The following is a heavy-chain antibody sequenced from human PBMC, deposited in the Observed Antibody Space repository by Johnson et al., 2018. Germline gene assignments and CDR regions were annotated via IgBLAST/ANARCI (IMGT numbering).Heavy chain of an antibody. CDR2: IIPKFDTA. D-gene: IGHD3-16*02. Sequence: QVQLVQSGAEVKKPGSSVKVSCKATGGTFKSYAITWLRQAPGQGLEWMGGIIPKFDTANYAQKFQDRVTITADESTGKAYMELSSLRSEDTAVYYCARGLSYKTDWGQGTLVTVSS. V-gene: IGHV1-69*01. CDR1: GGTFKSYA. J-gene: IGHJ1*01. CDR3: ARGLSYKTD.